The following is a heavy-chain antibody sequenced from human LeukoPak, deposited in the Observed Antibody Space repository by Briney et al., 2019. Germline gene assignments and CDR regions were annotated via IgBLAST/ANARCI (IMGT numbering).Heavy chain of an antibody. CDR1: GNSFTSYW. Sequence: GESLKISCKGSGNSFTSYWIGWVRQMPGKGLEWMGIIYPGDSDTRYSPSFQGQVTISADKSIGTAYLQWSSLKASDTAMYYCAKARGETLNWFDPWGQGTLVTVSS. CDR3: AKARGETLNWFDP. D-gene: IGHD3-16*01. J-gene: IGHJ5*02. CDR2: IYPGDSDT. V-gene: IGHV5-51*01.